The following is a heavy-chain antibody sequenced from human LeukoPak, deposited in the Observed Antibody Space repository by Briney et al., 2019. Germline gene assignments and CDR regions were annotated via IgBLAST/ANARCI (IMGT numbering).Heavy chain of an antibody. J-gene: IGHJ4*02. CDR2: TSYDGSNK. Sequence: EAGGSLRLSCAASGFTFSSYGMHWVRQAPGKGLEWVAVTSYDGSNKYYADSVKGRFTISRDNSKNTLYLQMNSLRAEDTAVYYCAKDHCSSTSCYIFDYWGQGTLVTVSS. CDR3: AKDHCSSTSCYIFDY. V-gene: IGHV3-30*18. D-gene: IGHD2-2*01. CDR1: GFTFSSYG.